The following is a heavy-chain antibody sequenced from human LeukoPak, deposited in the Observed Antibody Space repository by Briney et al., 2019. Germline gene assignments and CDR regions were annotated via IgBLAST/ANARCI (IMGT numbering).Heavy chain of an antibody. CDR2: ISSSSSII. J-gene: IGHJ6*04. Sequence: PGGSLRLSCAASGFTFSSYNINWVRQAPGKGLEWVSYISSSSSIIYCADSVTGRFTISRDNAKNSLYLQMNSLRAEDTAVYYCARDLTVPTSMDVWGKGTTVTVSS. CDR3: ARDLTVPTSMDV. CDR1: GFTFSSYN. D-gene: IGHD2-2*01. V-gene: IGHV3-48*01.